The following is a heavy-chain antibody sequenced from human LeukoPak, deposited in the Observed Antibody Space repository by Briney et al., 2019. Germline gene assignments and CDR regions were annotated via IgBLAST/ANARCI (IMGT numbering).Heavy chain of an antibody. Sequence: GGSLRLSCAASGFTFINAWMYWVRQAPGKGLEWVGRIKSKAEGVTTAYGAPVKDRFTISRDDSKNTLYLQMNSLKTEDTAIYYCTTRPPPYGDFPFDFWGQGTLVTVSS. CDR1: GFTFINAW. V-gene: IGHV3-15*01. D-gene: IGHD4-17*01. CDR2: IKSKAEGVTT. J-gene: IGHJ4*02. CDR3: TTRPPPYGDFPFDF.